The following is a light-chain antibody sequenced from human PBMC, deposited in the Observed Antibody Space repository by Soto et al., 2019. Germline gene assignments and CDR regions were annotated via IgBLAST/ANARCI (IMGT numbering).Light chain of an antibody. CDR3: SSYTTISTVV. CDR2: DVS. V-gene: IGLV2-14*03. CDR1: SSDIGGYNY. Sequence: QSALTQPASVSGSPGQSITISCTGTSSDIGGYNYVSWYQQHPGKAPQLMIYDVSSRPSGLSNRFSGSKSGNTASLTISGLQAEDAADYYCSSYTTISTVVFGGGTKVTVL. J-gene: IGLJ2*01.